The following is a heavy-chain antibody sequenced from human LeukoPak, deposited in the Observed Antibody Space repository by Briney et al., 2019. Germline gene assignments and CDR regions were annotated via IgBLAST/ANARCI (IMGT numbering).Heavy chain of an antibody. Sequence: GGSLRLSCAASGFTFSSYAMSWVRQAPGKGLEWVSAISSSGGRTSYVDSVKGRFTISRDNSKNTLYLQLNSLRAEDTAVYYCARQHCSGGDCYFFDWGQGTLVTVSS. V-gene: IGHV3-23*01. CDR1: GFTFSSYA. CDR3: ARQHCSGGDCYFFD. D-gene: IGHD2-15*01. CDR2: ISSSGGRT. J-gene: IGHJ4*02.